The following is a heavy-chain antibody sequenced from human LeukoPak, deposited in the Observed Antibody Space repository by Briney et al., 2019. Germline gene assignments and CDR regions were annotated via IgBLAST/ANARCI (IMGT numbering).Heavy chain of an antibody. J-gene: IGHJ6*04. V-gene: IGHV4-39*01. CDR1: GGSISSSSYY. D-gene: IGHD4-11*01. CDR3: VRPGLPRARDLDV. Sequence: SETLSLTCTVSGGSISSSSYYWGWIRQPPGKGLEWIGSIYHSGSTYYNPSLKSRVTISVDTSKNQFSLKLSSVTAADTAVYYCVRPGLPRARDLDVWGKGTTVTVSS. CDR2: IYHSGST.